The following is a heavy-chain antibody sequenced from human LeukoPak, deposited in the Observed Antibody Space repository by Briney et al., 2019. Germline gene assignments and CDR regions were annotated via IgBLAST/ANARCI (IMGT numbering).Heavy chain of an antibody. V-gene: IGHV3-48*01. J-gene: IGHJ4*02. Sequence: GGSLRLSCAASGLTFSSYSMNWVRQAPGKGLEWVSYISSSSTIYYADSVKGRFTISRDNAKNSLYLQMNSLRAEDTAVYYCAREAYYDFWSGYYFILDYWGQGTLVTVSS. CDR3: AREAYYDFWSGYYFILDY. D-gene: IGHD3-3*01. CDR1: GLTFSSYS. CDR2: ISSSSTI.